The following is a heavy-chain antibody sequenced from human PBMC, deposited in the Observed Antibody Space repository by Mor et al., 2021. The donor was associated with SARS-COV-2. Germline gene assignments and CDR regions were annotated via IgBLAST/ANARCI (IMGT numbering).Heavy chain of an antibody. D-gene: IGHD6-13*01. CDR3: ARWDYSSSWLPFDY. J-gene: IGHJ4*02. V-gene: IGHV1-8*01. CDR2: SGNT. Sequence: SGNTGYAQNFPSRVTMTRNTSISTAYMELSSLRSEDTAVYYCARWDYSSSWLPFDYWGQGTLVTVSS.